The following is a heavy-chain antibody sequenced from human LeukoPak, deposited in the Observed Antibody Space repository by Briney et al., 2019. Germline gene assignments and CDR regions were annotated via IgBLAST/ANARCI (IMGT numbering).Heavy chain of an antibody. CDR3: ARVGDYYDSSGYYY. CDR1: GFTFSSYW. V-gene: IGHV3-7*01. Sequence: GGSLRLSCAASGFTFSSYWMSWVRQAPGKGLEWVANIKQDGSEKYYVDSVKGRFTISRDNAKKSLYLQMNSLRAEDTAVYYCARVGDYYDSSGYYYWGQGTLVTVSS. D-gene: IGHD3-22*01. J-gene: IGHJ4*02. CDR2: IKQDGSEK.